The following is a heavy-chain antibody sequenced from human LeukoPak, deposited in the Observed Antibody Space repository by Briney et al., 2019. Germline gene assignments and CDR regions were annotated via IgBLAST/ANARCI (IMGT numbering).Heavy chain of an antibody. V-gene: IGHV4-34*01. D-gene: IGHD6-19*01. CDR2: INHSGST. CDR3: ATGKEQWFWGTAYNWFDP. Sequence: SETLSLTCAVYGGSFSGYYWSWIRQPPGKGLEWIGEINHSGSTNYNPSLKSRVTISVDTSKNQFSLKLSSVTAADTAVYYCATGKEQWFWGTAYNWFDPWGQGTLVTVSS. J-gene: IGHJ5*02. CDR1: GGSFSGYY.